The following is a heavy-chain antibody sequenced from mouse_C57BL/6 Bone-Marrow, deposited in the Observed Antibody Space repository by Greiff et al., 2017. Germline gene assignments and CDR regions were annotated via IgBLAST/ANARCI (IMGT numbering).Heavy chain of an antibody. J-gene: IGHJ4*01. CDR3: ARRWLYYGNDYYAMDY. V-gene: IGHV1-69*01. CDR2: IDPSDSYT. D-gene: IGHD2-1*01. CDR1: GYTFTSYW. Sequence: QVQLQQPGAELVMPGASVKLSCKASGYTFTSYWMHWVKQRPGQGLEWIGEIDPSDSYTNYNQKFKGKSTLTVDKSSSTAYMQLSSLTSEDSAVYYCARRWLYYGNDYYAMDYWGQGTSVTVSS.